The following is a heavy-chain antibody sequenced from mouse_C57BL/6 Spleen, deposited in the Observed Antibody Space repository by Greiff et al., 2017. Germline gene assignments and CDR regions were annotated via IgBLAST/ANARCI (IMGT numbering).Heavy chain of an antibody. V-gene: IGHV14-4*01. CDR1: GFNIKDDY. CDR2: IDPENGDT. J-gene: IGHJ2*01. Sequence: KQSGAELVRPGASVKLSCTASGFNIKDDYMHWVKQRPEQGLEWIGWIDPENGDTEYASKFQGKATITADTSSNTAYLQLSSLTSEDTAVYYCTTGLGDYWGQGTTLTVSS. CDR3: TTGLGDY. D-gene: IGHD2-13*01.